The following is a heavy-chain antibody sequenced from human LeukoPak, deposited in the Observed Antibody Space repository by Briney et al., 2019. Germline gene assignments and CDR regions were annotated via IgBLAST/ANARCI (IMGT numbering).Heavy chain of an antibody. D-gene: IGHD2-15*01. CDR1: GYAFTSYD. CDR3: ARVSRYIGYCSGGSCYLPGGY. J-gene: IGHJ4*02. Sequence: ASVKVSCKASGYAFTSYDINWVRQATGQGLEWMGWMNLNSGNTGYAQKFQGRVTMTTDTSTSTAYMELRSLRSDDTVVYYCARVSRYIGYCSGGSCYLPGGYWGQGTLVIVSS. CDR2: MNLNSGNT. V-gene: IGHV1-8*01.